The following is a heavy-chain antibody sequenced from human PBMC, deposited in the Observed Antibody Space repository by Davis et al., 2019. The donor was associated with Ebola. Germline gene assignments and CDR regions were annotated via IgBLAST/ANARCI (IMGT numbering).Heavy chain of an antibody. CDR3: ARDDGSSWYGPAYYYYYGMDV. D-gene: IGHD6-13*01. J-gene: IGHJ6*02. V-gene: IGHV1-46*01. CDR2: INPSGGST. Sequence: ASVKVSCKASGYTFTSYYMHWVRQAPGQGLEWMGIINPSGGSTSYAQKFQGRVTMTRDTSTSTAYMELRSLRSDDTAVYYCARDDGSSWYGPAYYYYYGMDVWGQGTTVTVSS. CDR1: GYTFTSYY.